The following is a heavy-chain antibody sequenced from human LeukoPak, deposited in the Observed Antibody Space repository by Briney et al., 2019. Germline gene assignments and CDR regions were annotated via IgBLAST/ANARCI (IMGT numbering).Heavy chain of an antibody. Sequence: GGSLRLSCAASGFTVSSNYMSWVRQAPGKGLELVSSISSSSSYIYYADSVKGRFTISRDNAKNSLYLQMNSLRAEDTAVYYCARAGTAAPGAFDIWGQGTMVTVSS. CDR1: GFTVSSNY. D-gene: IGHD6-13*01. V-gene: IGHV3-21*01. CDR3: ARAGTAAPGAFDI. CDR2: ISSSSSYI. J-gene: IGHJ3*02.